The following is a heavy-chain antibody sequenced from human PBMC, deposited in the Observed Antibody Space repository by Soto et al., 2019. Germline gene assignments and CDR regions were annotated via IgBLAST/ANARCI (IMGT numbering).Heavy chain of an antibody. D-gene: IGHD2-15*01. V-gene: IGHV4-39*01. CDR3: GKVLVGATGHTDSDS. CDR1: GGSMYRSGYY. J-gene: IGHJ4*02. Sequence: SETLSLTCTVSGGSMYRSGYYWGWIRQPPGRGLEWIGNIDYNGVTYSNPSLKSRVTISRDTSKNQFSLKLTSVTAADTALYYCGKVLVGATGHTDSDSWGPGTLETVSS. CDR2: IDYNGVT.